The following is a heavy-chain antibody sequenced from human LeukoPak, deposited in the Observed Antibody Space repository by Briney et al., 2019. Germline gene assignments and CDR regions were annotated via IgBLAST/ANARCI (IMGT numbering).Heavy chain of an antibody. V-gene: IGHV4-59*08. CDR3: ARLMGRGFDP. CDR2: IYYSGST. CDR1: GGSISSYY. D-gene: IGHD2-8*01. J-gene: IGHJ5*02. Sequence: SETLSLTCTVSGGSISSYYWSWIRQPPGKGLEWIGYIYYSGSTNYNPSLKSRVTISVDTSKNQFSLKLSSVTVADTAVYYCARLMGRGFDPWGQGTLVTVSS.